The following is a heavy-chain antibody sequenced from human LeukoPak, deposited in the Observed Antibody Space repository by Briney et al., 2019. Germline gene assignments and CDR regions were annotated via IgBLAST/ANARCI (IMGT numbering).Heavy chain of an antibody. Sequence: PSETLSLTCAVYGGTFSSYYWSWIRRPPGKGLEWIGYIYYSGSTDYSPSLKSRVTISVDTSKSHFSLKLSSVTAADTAVYYCARAGIAVAGTNYYYYGMDVWGQGTTVTVSS. D-gene: IGHD6-19*01. CDR1: GGTFSSYY. J-gene: IGHJ6*02. V-gene: IGHV4-59*08. CDR2: IYYSGST. CDR3: ARAGIAVAGTNYYYYGMDV.